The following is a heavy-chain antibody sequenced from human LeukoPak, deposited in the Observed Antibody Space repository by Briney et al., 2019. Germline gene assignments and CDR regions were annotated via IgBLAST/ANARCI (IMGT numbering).Heavy chain of an antibody. V-gene: IGHV1-18*01. J-gene: IGHJ5*02. CDR1: AYTFTSYA. CDR2: ISASNGNT. D-gene: IGHD1-26*01. CDR3: ARDLAGVVGVTAWFDP. Sequence: EASVKVSCKASAYTFTSYAISWVRQAPGQGLEWMGWISASNGNTNYAQKLHGRVTMTTDTSTNTVYMELRSLRFDDTAVYHCARDLAGVVGVTAWFDPWGQGTLVTVSS.